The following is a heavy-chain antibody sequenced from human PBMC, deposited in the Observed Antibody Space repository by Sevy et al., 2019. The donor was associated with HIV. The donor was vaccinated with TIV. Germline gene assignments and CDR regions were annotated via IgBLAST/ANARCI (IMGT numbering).Heavy chain of an antibody. CDR3: TTKKDFWSGYFYFDY. J-gene: IGHJ4*02. V-gene: IGHV3-15*05. CDR2: IKSKTDGGTT. CDR1: GFTFSKAW. D-gene: IGHD3-3*01. Sequence: GGSLRLSCAASGFTFSKAWMNWVRQAPGKGLEWVGRIKSKTDGGTTDYAASVKGRFTISRDDSKNTLNLQMNSLKTDDTAVYYCTTKKDFWSGYFYFDYWGQGTLVTVSS.